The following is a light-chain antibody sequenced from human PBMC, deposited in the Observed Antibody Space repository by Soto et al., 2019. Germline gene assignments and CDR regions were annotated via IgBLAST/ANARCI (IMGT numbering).Light chain of an antibody. V-gene: IGKV3-20*01. CDR2: GAS. CDR1: QSVGTK. CDR3: QQYGSSGT. Sequence: EIVLTQSPATLCLSPGERATLSCRGSQSVGTKLAWYQQTRGQAPRLLIYGASNRATGIPDRFSGSGSGTDLTLTISRLEPEDFAVYYCQQYGSSGTFGQGTKVDI. J-gene: IGKJ1*01.